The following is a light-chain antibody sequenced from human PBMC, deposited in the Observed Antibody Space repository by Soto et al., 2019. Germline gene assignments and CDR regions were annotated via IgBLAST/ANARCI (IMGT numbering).Light chain of an antibody. J-gene: IGKJ2*01. Sequence: DIQMTQSPSTLSASVGDRVTIXCRASQSIGTWLAWYQQKPGKAPKLLIYKTSSLESGVPSRFSGSGLGTEFTLTISSLQPDDFTTYYCQQYNSYPYTFGQGTNLEIK. V-gene: IGKV1-5*03. CDR1: QSIGTW. CDR3: QQYNSYPYT. CDR2: KTS.